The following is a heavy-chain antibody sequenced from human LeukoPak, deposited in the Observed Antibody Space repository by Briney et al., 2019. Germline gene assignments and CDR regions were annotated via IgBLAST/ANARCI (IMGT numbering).Heavy chain of an antibody. J-gene: IGHJ4*02. V-gene: IGHV4-39*07. Sequence: SETLSLTCTVSGGSISSSIYYWGWIRQPPGKGLEWIGSIYYSGSTYYNPSLKSRVTMSVDTSKNQFSLKLSSVTAADTAVYYCAGTIFGVARDYWGQGSLVTVSS. D-gene: IGHD3-3*01. CDR3: AGTIFGVARDY. CDR1: GGSISSSIYY. CDR2: IYYSGST.